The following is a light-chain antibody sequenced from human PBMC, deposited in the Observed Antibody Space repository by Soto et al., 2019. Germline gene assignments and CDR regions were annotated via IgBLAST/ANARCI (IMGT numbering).Light chain of an antibody. CDR2: AAS. J-gene: IGKJ2*01. CDR1: QSVDTS. Sequence: EIVMTQSPATLSVSPGERDTLSCRASQSVDTSLAWYQKRPGQPPRLLIYAASTRATGTPVRFSGSGSGTEFTLTISSLQSEDCAVYYCQMYNNWPPRYTFGPGTKLEIK. V-gene: IGKV3-15*01. CDR3: QMYNNWPPRYT.